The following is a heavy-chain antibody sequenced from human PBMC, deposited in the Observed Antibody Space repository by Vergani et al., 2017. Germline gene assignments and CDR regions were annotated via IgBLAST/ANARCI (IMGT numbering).Heavy chain of an antibody. V-gene: IGHV3-33*06. CDR3: AKLKWPHPTVYSSGWFVAVDYYGMDV. D-gene: IGHD6-19*01. J-gene: IGHJ6*02. CDR2: IWYDGTNK. CDR1: GFTFSSYG. Sequence: QVQLVESGGGVVQPGRSLRLSCAASGFTFSSYGMHWVRQAPGKGLEWVAVIWYDGTNKYYADSVQGRFTISRDNSKNTLYLQMNSLRAEDTAVYYCAKLKWPHPTVYSSGWFVAVDYYGMDVWGQGTTVTVSS.